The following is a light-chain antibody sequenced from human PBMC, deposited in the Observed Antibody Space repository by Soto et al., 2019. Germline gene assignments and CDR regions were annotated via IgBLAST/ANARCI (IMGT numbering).Light chain of an antibody. V-gene: IGKV3-11*01. CDR3: QQRSDWPRT. CDR2: DAS. J-gene: IGKJ1*01. Sequence: EIVLTQSPATLSLSPGERATLSCRASESVTSFLAWYQQKPGQAPRLLIYDASNRATGISARFSGSGSGTDFTLIISSLEPEDFAVYYCQQRSDWPRTFGQGTKVESK. CDR1: ESVTSF.